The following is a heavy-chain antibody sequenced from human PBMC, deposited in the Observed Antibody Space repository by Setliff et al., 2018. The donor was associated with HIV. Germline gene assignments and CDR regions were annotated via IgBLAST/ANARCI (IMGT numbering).Heavy chain of an antibody. V-gene: IGHV3-23*03. CDR3: AKDLEPSWHSDSGSNPDY. Sequence: GGSLRLSCVASGIMFSRDWMLWVRQAPGKGLEWVSIIFSGGSATKYSESVKGRFIVSRDDSKNTVYLQMNSLRVEDTAVYYCAKDLEPSWHSDSGSNPDYWGQGTLVTVSS. D-gene: IGHD3-10*01. CDR1: GIMFSRDW. CDR2: IFSGGSAT. J-gene: IGHJ4*02.